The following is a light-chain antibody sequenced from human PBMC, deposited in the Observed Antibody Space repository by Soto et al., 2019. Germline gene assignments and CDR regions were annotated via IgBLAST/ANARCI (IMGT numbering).Light chain of an antibody. CDR2: EVT. J-gene: IGLJ1*01. V-gene: IGLV2-14*01. Sequence: QSVLTQPASVSGSPGQSVTISCTGTSSDVGGYNYVSWYQHHPDKAPKLIIYEVTNRPSGVPDRFSGSKSGTSASLAITGLQAEDEADYYCQSYDSTLSGSYVFGTGTKVTVL. CDR1: SSDVGGYNY. CDR3: QSYDSTLSGSYV.